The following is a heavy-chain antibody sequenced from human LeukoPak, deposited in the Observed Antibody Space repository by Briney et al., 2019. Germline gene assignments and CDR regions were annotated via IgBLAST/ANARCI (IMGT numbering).Heavy chain of an antibody. J-gene: IGHJ4*02. CDR3: ARVRSRITIFGVVITYFDY. D-gene: IGHD3-3*01. V-gene: IGHV1-3*04. CDR2: INTGNGNT. CDR1: GYTFSNYG. Sequence: PGASVKVSCKTSGYTFSNYGMHWVRQAPRQSLEWMGWINTGNGNTKSSQKFQDRVTLSRDTSASTAYMELSRLRSDDTAVYYCARVRSRITIFGVVITYFDYWGQGTLVTVSS.